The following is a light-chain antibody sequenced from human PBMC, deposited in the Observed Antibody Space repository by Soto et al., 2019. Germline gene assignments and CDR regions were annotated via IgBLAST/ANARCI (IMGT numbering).Light chain of an antibody. J-gene: IGKJ4*01. Sequence: DIQMTQTPPSLSLSVGDRVTITCRASQDISNSLNWYQQKPGKSPRALIYGASSLESGVPSRFSGRGSGTDFTLSISSLQPEDFAVYYCQRYNNWPLAFGGGTRVEIK. CDR3: QRYNNWPLA. CDR1: QDISNS. V-gene: IGKV1-39*01. CDR2: GAS.